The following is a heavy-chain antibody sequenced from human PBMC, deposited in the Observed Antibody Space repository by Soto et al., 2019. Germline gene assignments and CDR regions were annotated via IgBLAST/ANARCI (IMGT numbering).Heavy chain of an antibody. J-gene: IGHJ6*02. D-gene: IGHD4-17*01. V-gene: IGHV3-33*01. CDR3: ARTVTTHYYYGIDV. CDR2: IWYDGSNK. Sequence: QVQLVESGGGVVQPGRSLRLSCAASGFTFSSYGMHWVRQAPGKGLEWVAVIWYDGSNKYYADSVKGRFTISRDNSKNTLYLQMNSLRAEDTAVYYCARTVTTHYYYGIDVWGQGTTVTVSS. CDR1: GFTFSSYG.